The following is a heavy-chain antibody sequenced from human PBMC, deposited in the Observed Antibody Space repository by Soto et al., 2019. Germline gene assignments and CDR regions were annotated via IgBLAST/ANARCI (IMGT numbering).Heavy chain of an antibody. J-gene: IGHJ6*03. CDR2: IRSKANSYAT. CDR1: GFTFSGSA. CDR3: TGSIAARPVYYYYMDV. D-gene: IGHD6-6*01. V-gene: IGHV3-73*01. Sequence: GGSLRLSCAASGFTFSGSAMHWVRQASGRGLEWVGRIRSKANSYATAYAASVKGRFTISRDDSKNTAYLQMNSLKTEDTAVYYCTGSIAARPVYYYYMDVWGKGTTVTVS.